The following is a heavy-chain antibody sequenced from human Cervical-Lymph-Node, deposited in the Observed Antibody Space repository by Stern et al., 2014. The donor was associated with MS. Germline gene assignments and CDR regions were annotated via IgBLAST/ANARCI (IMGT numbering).Heavy chain of an antibody. CDR3: ARVWGYSYGSHDAFDI. CDR2: IIPIFGTA. J-gene: IGHJ3*02. D-gene: IGHD5-18*01. CDR1: GGTFSSYA. V-gene: IGHV1-69*01. Sequence: VQLVESGAEVKKPGSSVKVSCKASGGTFSSYAISWVRQAPGQGLEWMGGIIPIFGTANYAQKFQGRVTITADESTSTAYMELSSLRSEDTAVYYCARVWGYSYGSHDAFDIWGQGTMVTVSS.